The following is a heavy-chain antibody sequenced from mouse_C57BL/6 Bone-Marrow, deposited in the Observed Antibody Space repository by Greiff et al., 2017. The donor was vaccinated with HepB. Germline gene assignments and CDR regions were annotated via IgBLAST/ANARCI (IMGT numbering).Heavy chain of an antibody. Sequence: EVKVVESGGGLVKPGGSLKLSCAASGFTFSDYGMHWVRQAPEKGLEWVAYISSGSSTIYYADTVKGRFTISRDNAKNTLFLQMTSLRSEDTAMYYCARPLLLRYQAWFAYWGQGTLVTVSA. CDR3: ARPLLLRYQAWFAY. V-gene: IGHV5-17*01. D-gene: IGHD1-1*01. CDR2: ISSGSSTI. J-gene: IGHJ3*01. CDR1: GFTFSDYG.